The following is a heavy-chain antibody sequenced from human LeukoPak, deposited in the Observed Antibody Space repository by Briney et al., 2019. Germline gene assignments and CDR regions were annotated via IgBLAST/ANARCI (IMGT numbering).Heavy chain of an antibody. V-gene: IGHV1-69*13. Sequence: GASVKVSCKASGYTFINYGVSWVRQAPGQGLEWVGGIIPIFGTANYAQKFQGRVTITADGSTSTAYMELSSLRSEDTAVYYCARAERGAYSSFRRGGQLYYMDVWGKGTTVTVSS. D-gene: IGHD6-6*01. CDR3: ARAERGAYSSFRRGGQLYYMDV. J-gene: IGHJ6*03. CDR1: GYTFINYG. CDR2: IIPIFGTA.